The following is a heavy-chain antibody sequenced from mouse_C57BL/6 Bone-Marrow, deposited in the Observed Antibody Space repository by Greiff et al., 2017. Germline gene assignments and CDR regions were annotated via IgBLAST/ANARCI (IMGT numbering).Heavy chain of an antibody. V-gene: IGHV1-52*01. CDR1: GYTFTSYW. CDR2: IDPSDSET. D-gene: IGHD2-5*01. Sequence: QVQPQQPGAELVRPGSSVKLSCKASGYTFTSYWLHWVKQGPIQGLEWIGNIDPSDSETHYNQKFKDKATLTVDKSSSTAYMQLSSLTSEDSAVYYCARAPGDYSNSGFAYWGQGTLVTVSA. CDR3: ARAPGDYSNSGFAY. J-gene: IGHJ3*01.